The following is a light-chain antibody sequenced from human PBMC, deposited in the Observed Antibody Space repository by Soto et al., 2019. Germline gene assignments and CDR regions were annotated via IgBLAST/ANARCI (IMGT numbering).Light chain of an antibody. CDR1: QSVSSHY. CDR3: QHNDTSPPLT. V-gene: IGKV3-20*01. J-gene: IGKJ4*01. Sequence: IVLTQSPGTLSLSQGDRATLSCRASQSVSSHYLGRYQQHPGQAPRLLLYGASSRAIGIPDRFSGSGSGTNFTLTISILEPEVFAVYYCQHNDTSPPLTFGGGTKVEIK. CDR2: GAS.